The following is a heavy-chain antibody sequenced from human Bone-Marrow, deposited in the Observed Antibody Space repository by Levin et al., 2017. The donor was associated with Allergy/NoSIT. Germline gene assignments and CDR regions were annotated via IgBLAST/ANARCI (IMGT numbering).Heavy chain of an antibody. CDR1: GFTVRSNF. Sequence: GGSLRLSCAAYGFTVRSNFMSWVRQAPGRGLEWVSVIYIDGSTDHADSGKGRFTVSRDNSRNPSYLQMNRLRVEDTAGYYCATDPARGSLDWFDPWGQGTPVTVS. J-gene: IGHJ5*02. V-gene: IGHV3-53*01. CDR2: IYIDGST. CDR3: ATDPARGSLDWFDP. D-gene: IGHD3-10*01.